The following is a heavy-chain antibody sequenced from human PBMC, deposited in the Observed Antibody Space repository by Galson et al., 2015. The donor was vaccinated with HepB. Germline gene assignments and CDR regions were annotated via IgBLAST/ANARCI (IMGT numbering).Heavy chain of an antibody. CDR1: GGSFSGYY. CDR3: ARARGTTGTTHLLVAFDI. J-gene: IGHJ3*02. CDR2: INHSGST. D-gene: IGHD1-1*01. V-gene: IGHV4-34*01. Sequence: ETLSLTCAVYGGSFSGYYWSWIRQPPGKGLEWIGEINHSGSTNYNPSLKSRVTISVDTSKNQFSLKLSSVTAADTAVYYCARARGTTGTTHLLVAFDIWGQGTMVTVSS.